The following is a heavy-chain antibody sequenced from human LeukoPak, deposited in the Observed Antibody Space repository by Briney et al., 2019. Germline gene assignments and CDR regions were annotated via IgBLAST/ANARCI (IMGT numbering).Heavy chain of an antibody. CDR2: IKQDGSDE. D-gene: IGHD3-22*01. CDR3: ASEVNYYYYMDV. V-gene: IGHV3-7*01. Sequence: GGSLRLSCAASGFTFSNSWMSWVRQAPGKGLEWVANIKQDGSDEYYVDSVQGRFTISRDNTKNSLYLQMNSLRAEDTAMYYCASEVNYYYYMDVWGKGTTATVSS. J-gene: IGHJ6*03. CDR1: GFTFSNSW.